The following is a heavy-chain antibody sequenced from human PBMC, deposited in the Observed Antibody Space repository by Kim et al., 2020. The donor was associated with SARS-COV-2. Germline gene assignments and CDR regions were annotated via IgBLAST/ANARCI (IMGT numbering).Heavy chain of an antibody. CDR3: ARVGDPIAAAAYFDY. J-gene: IGHJ4*02. CDR1: GFTFSDYD. D-gene: IGHD6-25*01. CDR2: IRTSSTYT. Sequence: GGSLRLSCAASGFTFSDYDMSWIRQAPGKGLEWVSYIRTSSTYTNYADSVKCRFTISRDNAKNSLYLQMNSLRVDDTAVYYCARVGDPIAAAAYFDYWGQGTLVTVSS. V-gene: IGHV3-11*06.